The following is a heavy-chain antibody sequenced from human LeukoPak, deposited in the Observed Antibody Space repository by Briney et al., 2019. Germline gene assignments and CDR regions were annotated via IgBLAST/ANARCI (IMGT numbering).Heavy chain of an antibody. Sequence: AASVKVSCXASGGTFSSYAISWVRQAPGQGLEWMGGMIPIFGTANYAQKFQGRVTITTDESTSTAYMELSSLRSEDTAVYYCAKHAPLAYCGGDCYSGFDYWGQGTLVTVSS. CDR1: GGTFSSYA. D-gene: IGHD2-21*02. CDR2: MIPIFGTA. V-gene: IGHV1-69*05. CDR3: AKHAPLAYCGGDCYSGFDY. J-gene: IGHJ4*02.